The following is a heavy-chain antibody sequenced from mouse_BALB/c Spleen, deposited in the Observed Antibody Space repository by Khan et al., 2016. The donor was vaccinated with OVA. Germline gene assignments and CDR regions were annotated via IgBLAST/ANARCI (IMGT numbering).Heavy chain of an antibody. CDR3: AREGLRGVDMDY. Sequence: QVQLQQSGPELVKPGALVKISCKASGYTFTAYDINWVKQRPGQGLEWIGWIYPGDGDTRYNENFKGKATLTADKSSNTAYMQRSSLTSEDSAVYFCAREGLRGVDMDYWGQGTSVSVSS. V-gene: IGHV1S56*01. J-gene: IGHJ4*01. D-gene: IGHD2-4*01. CDR2: IYPGDGDT. CDR1: GYTFTAYD.